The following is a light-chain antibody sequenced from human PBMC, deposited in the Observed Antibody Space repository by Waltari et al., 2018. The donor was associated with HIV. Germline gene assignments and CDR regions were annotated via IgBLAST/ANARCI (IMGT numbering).Light chain of an antibody. CDR2: ENN. Sequence: QSVLTQPPSVSAAPGQKVTISCSGSSSNIGNSYVSWYQQLPGTAPKLLIYENNKRSSWIPDRFSGSKSGTSATLGITGLQTGDEADYYCGTWDSSLSAVFGTGTKVTVL. CDR3: GTWDSSLSAV. CDR1: SSNIGNSY. J-gene: IGLJ1*01. V-gene: IGLV1-51*02.